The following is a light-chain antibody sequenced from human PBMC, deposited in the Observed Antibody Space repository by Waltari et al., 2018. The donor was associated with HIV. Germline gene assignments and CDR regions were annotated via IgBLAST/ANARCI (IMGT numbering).Light chain of an antibody. J-gene: IGKJ2*01. V-gene: IGKV2-30*01. Sequence: VVMTQSPPSLPATLRQPASISYRSSQSLVYSDGNNYLNWYQQRPGQSPRRLIYKVSKRYSGLPDRFSGSASGTDFTLKISRVEADDVGIYYCMQGTYWPYTFGQGTKLEIK. CDR2: KVS. CDR3: MQGTYWPYT. CDR1: QSLVYSDGNNY.